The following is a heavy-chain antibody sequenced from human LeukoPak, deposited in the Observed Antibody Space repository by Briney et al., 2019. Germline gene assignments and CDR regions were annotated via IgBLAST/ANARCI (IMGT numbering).Heavy chain of an antibody. CDR1: GFTFDDYG. CDR2: IYSGGST. Sequence: GGSLRLSCAASGFTFDDYGMSWVRQAPGKGLEWVSLIYSGGSTYYADSVKGRFTISRDNSKNTLYLQMNSLRAEDTAVYYCAKGSDYDPPYYYYYMDVWGKGTTVTISS. D-gene: IGHD5-12*01. J-gene: IGHJ6*03. V-gene: IGHV3-66*01. CDR3: AKGSDYDPPYYYYYMDV.